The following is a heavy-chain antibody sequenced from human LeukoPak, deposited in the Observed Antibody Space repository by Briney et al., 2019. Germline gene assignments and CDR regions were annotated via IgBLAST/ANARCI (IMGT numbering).Heavy chain of an antibody. V-gene: IGHV3-7*01. CDR1: GFTLSRYW. D-gene: IGHD1-14*01. CDR3: ARGGNLEN. CDR2: INEDVGER. J-gene: IGHJ4*02. Sequence: GGSLRLSCAASGFTLSRYWMSWVRQAPGKGLEWVANINEDVGERHYVDTVKGGFTISRDKDKNSLNLQMISLRAGDTAVYYCARGGNLENWGRGTLVTVSS.